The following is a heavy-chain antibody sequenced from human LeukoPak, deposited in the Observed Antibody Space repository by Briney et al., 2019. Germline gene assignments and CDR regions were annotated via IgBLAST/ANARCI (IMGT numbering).Heavy chain of an antibody. V-gene: IGHV3-30*02. D-gene: IGHD3-10*01. CDR3: AKGSGSYKDIDY. Sequence: GGSLRLSCAASGFSFSSYGMHWVRQAPGKGLEWVAFIRYDGSNKYYADSVKGRFTISRDNSKNTLYLQMNSLRAEDTAVYYCAKGSGSYKDIDYWGQGTLVTVSS. CDR2: IRYDGSNK. CDR1: GFSFSSYG. J-gene: IGHJ4*02.